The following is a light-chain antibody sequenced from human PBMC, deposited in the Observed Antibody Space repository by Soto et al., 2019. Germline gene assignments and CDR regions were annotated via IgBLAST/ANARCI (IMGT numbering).Light chain of an antibody. CDR1: QSVSSS. CDR3: QQRGDWWT. J-gene: IGKJ1*01. V-gene: IGKV3-11*01. CDR2: DAS. Sequence: EIVLTQSPATLSLSPGQRATLSCRASQSVSSSLAWYQQKPGQAPRLLISDASNRATGIPARFSGSGSGTDFTLTISSLEPEDFAVYYCQQRGDWWTFGQGTKVEIK.